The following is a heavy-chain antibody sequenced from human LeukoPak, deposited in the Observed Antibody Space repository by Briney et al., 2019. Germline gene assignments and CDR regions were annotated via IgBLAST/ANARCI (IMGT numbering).Heavy chain of an antibody. CDR3: ARDRGTTAYYGMDV. Sequence: ASVKVSCKASGYTFTGYYMHWVRQAPGQGLEWMGWINPNSGGTNYAQKFQGWATMTRDTSISTAYMELSRLRSDDTAVYYCARDRGTTAYYGMDVWGKGTTVTVSS. CDR1: GYTFTGYY. J-gene: IGHJ6*04. D-gene: IGHD1-1*01. V-gene: IGHV1-2*04. CDR2: INPNSGGT.